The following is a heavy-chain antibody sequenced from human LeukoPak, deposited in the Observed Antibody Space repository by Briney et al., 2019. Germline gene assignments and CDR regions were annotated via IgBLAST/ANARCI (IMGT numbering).Heavy chain of an antibody. CDR1: GFTFDDYA. V-gene: IGHV3-9*01. CDR3: AKDGRSRYCSSTSCYASFYYYYYMDV. CDR2: ISWNSGSI. D-gene: IGHD2-2*01. Sequence: GGSLRLSCAASGFTFDDYAMHWVRQAPGKGLEWVSGISWNSGSIGYADSVKGRFTISRDNAKNSLYLQMNSLRAEDTALYYCAKDGRSRYCSSTSCYASFYYYYYMDVWGKGTTVTISS. J-gene: IGHJ6*03.